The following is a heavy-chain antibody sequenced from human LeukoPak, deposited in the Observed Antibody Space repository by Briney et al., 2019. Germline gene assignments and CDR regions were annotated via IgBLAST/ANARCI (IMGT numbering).Heavy chain of an antibody. J-gene: IGHJ4*02. V-gene: IGHV1-69*13. CDR3: ARFGPEPAAIG. D-gene: IGHD2-2*01. CDR1: GGTFSSYA. Sequence: ASVKVSCKASGGTFSSYATSWVRQAPGQGLEWMGGIIPIFGTANYAQKFQGRVTITADESTSTAYMELSSLRSEDTAVYYCARFGPEPAAIGWGQGTLVTVSS. CDR2: IIPIFGTA.